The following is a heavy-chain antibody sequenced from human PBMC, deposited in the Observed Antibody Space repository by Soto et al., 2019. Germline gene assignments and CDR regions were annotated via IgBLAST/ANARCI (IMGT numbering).Heavy chain of an antibody. CDR2: ISHSGST. CDR3: AGRPYGSGSYHFDY. V-gene: IGHV4-4*02. CDR1: GGSISSSNW. Sequence: QVQLQESGPGLVKPSGTLSLTCAVSGGSISSSNWWSWVRQSPGKGLEWIGDISHSGSTNYSPSLKSRVTISLDKSKNQFSLGLTSVTAADTAVYYCAGRPYGSGSYHFDYWGQGTLVSVSS. J-gene: IGHJ4*02. D-gene: IGHD3-10*01.